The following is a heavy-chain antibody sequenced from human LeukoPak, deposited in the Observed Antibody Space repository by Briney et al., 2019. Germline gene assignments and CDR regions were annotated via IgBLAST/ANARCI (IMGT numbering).Heavy chain of an antibody. V-gene: IGHV3-23*01. Sequence: GGSLRLSCAASGLSFSSYAMGWVRQTPGKGLEWVSGVSHSGGGTYYADSVKGRFTISRDNSKNTLYLQMNSLRAEDTAVYYCAKAQYSSSSDDAFDIWGQGTMVTVS. D-gene: IGHD6-13*01. CDR2: VSHSGGGT. CDR3: AKAQYSSSSDDAFDI. CDR1: GLSFSSYA. J-gene: IGHJ3*02.